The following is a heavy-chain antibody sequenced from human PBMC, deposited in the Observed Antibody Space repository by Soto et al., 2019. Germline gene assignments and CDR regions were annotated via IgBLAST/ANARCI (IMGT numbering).Heavy chain of an antibody. CDR2: ISWNSGSI. CDR1: GFTFDDYA. V-gene: IGHV3-9*01. J-gene: IGHJ4*02. D-gene: IGHD6-19*01. CDR3: ARSSSGWYYFDY. Sequence: EVQRVESGGGLVQPGRSLRLSCAASGFTFDDYAMHWVRQAPGKGLEWVSGISWNSGSIGYADSVKGRFTISRDNAKNSLYLQMNSLRAEDTALYYCARSSSGWYYFDYWGQGTLVTVSS.